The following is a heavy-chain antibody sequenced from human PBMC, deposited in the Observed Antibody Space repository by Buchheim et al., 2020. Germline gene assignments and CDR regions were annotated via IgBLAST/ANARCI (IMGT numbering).Heavy chain of an antibody. D-gene: IGHD1-1*01. J-gene: IGHJ5*02. V-gene: IGHV4-30-2*01. CDR1: GVPISSGGYS. CDR3: ARQGATGYSQNWFDP. Sequence: QLQLQESGPGLVKPSQTLSLTCAVSGVPISSGGYSWSWIRQPPGKGLEWIGYIYHSGSPYYTPSLKRRVTISVDRSKNPFSLKLSSVTAADTAVYYCARQGATGYSQNWFDPWGQGTL. CDR2: IYHSGSP.